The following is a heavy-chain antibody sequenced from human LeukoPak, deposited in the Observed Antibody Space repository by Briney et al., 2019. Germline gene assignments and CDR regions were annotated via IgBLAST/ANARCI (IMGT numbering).Heavy chain of an antibody. CDR1: VYTFSGYY. V-gene: IGHV1-2*02. CDR3: TRIRVCNGGTCYRYFDY. CDR2: INPHNGGT. Sequence: ASVKVSCKASVYTFSGYYMHWVRQAPGQGLEWMGWINPHNGGTNYAQNFQGRVTMTRDTSITTAYMELSGLRSDDTAAYYCTRIRVCNGGTCYRYFDYWGQGTLVSVSS. D-gene: IGHD2-15*01. J-gene: IGHJ4*02.